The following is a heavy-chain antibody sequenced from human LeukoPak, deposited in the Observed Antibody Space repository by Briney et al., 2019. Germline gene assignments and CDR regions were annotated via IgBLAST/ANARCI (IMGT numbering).Heavy chain of an antibody. Sequence: PGGSLRLSCAASGFTFSSYEMNWVRQAPGKGLEWVSYISNSDGTRTYADSVKGRFTISRDNAKNSLYLEMNSLRAEDTAVCYCAREIVSAVAGNFDYWGQGTLVTVSS. D-gene: IGHD6-19*01. CDR2: ISNSDGTR. V-gene: IGHV3-48*03. J-gene: IGHJ4*02. CDR1: GFTFSSYE. CDR3: AREIVSAVAGNFDY.